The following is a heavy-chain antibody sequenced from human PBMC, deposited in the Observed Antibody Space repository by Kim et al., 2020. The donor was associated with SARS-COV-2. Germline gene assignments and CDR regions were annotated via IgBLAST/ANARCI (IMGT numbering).Heavy chain of an antibody. Sequence: SVKVSCKASGFTFTSSAVQWVRQARGQRLEWIGWIVVGSGNTNYAQKFQERVTITRDMSTSTAYMELSSLRSEDTAVYYCAAAYGGTYYYGMDVWGQGTTVTVSS. CDR2: IVVGSGNT. CDR3: AAAYGGTYYYGMDV. V-gene: IGHV1-58*01. J-gene: IGHJ6*02. CDR1: GFTFTSSA. D-gene: IGHD4-17*01.